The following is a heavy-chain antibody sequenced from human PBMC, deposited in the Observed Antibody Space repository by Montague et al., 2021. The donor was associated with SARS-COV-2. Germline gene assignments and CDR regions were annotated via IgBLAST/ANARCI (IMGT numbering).Heavy chain of an antibody. CDR3: ARASVARKVLDY. J-gene: IGHJ4*02. CDR2: IYYSGST. CDR1: GGSISSYY. Sequence: SETLSLTCTVSGGSISSYYWSWIRQPPGKGLEWIGYIYYSGSTNYNPSLKSRVTISVDTSKNQFSLKLCSVTAADTAVYYCARASVARKVLDYWGQGTLVTVSS. V-gene: IGHV4-59*01. D-gene: IGHD6-19*01.